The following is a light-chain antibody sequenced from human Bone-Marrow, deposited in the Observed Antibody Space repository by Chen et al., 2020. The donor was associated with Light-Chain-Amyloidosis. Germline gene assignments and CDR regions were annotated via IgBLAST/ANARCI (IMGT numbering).Light chain of an antibody. CDR3: QVWDRSSDRPV. V-gene: IGLV3-21*02. CDR1: NIGSTS. CDR2: DDS. Sequence: SYALTQPSSVSVAPGQTATIACGGNNIGSTSVHWYQQTPGQAPLLVVYDDSDRPSGIPERWSGSNSGNTATLTISRVEAGDEADDYCQVWDRSSDRPVFGGGTKLTVL. J-gene: IGLJ3*02.